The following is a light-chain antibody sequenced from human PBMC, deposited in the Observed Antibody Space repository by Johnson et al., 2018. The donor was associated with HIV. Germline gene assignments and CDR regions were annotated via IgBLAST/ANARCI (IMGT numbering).Light chain of an antibody. J-gene: IGLJ1*01. V-gene: IGLV1-51*01. CDR1: SSNVGSNS. Sequence: QSVLTQPPSVSAAPGQKVTISCSGSSSNVGSNSVSWYRHFPETAPKVLIYDNDKRPSGIPDRFSASKSGTSATLGITGLQTGDEADYYCGTWDSSLGVYVFGSGTKVSVL. CDR2: DND. CDR3: GTWDSSLGVYV.